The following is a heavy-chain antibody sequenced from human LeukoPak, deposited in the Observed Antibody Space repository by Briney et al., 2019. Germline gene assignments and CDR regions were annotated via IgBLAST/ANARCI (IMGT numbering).Heavy chain of an antibody. CDR2: ISSNGGST. CDR1: GFTFSSYA. J-gene: IGHJ4*02. V-gene: IGHV3-64*04. D-gene: IGHD2-15*01. CDR3: ARSGIYCSGGSCYLVGFDY. Sequence: GGSLRLSCSASGFTFSSYAMHWVRQAPGKGLEYVSAISSNGGSTYYADPVKGRFTISRDNSKNTLYLQMNSLRAEDTAVYYCARSGIYCSGGSCYLVGFDYWGQGTLVTVSS.